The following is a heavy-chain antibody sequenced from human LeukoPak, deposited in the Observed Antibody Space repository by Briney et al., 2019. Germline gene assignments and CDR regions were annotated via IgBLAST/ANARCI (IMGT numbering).Heavy chain of an antibody. V-gene: IGHV3-30*18. D-gene: IGHD2-21*02. CDR3: AKEGPGRGDDYYYYYMDV. J-gene: IGHJ6*03. CDR1: GFTFSSYG. Sequence: GGSLRLSCAASGFTFSSYGMHWVRQAPGKGLEWVAVISYDGSNKYYADSVKGRFTISRDNSKNTLYLQMNSLRAEDTAVYYCAKEGPGRGDDYYYYYMDVWGKGTTVTVSS. CDR2: ISYDGSNK.